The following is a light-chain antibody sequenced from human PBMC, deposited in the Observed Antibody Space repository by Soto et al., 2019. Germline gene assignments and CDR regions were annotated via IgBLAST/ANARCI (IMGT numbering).Light chain of an antibody. Sequence: DIQMTQSPSTLSASVGVRVTITCRASQFISSWLAWYQQKPGKVPKLLIFHASNLESGVPSRFSGSGSGTEFTLTISSLQPDDFATYYCQQYNSYPWTFGQGTKVDIK. CDR1: QFISSW. J-gene: IGKJ1*01. V-gene: IGKV1-5*01. CDR2: HAS. CDR3: QQYNSYPWT.